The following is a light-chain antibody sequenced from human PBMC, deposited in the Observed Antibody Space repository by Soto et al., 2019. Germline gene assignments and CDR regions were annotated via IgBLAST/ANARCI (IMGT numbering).Light chain of an antibody. Sequence: QSALTQPPSASGSPGQSVTISCTGTSSDVGGYNYVSWYQQHPGKAPKLMIYEVSKRPSGVPDRCSGSKSGNTASLTVSGPQAEDEDDYYCRSYTASYVFGTGTKVTVL. CDR1: SSDVGGYNY. CDR2: EVS. V-gene: IGLV2-8*01. CDR3: RSYTASYV. J-gene: IGLJ1*01.